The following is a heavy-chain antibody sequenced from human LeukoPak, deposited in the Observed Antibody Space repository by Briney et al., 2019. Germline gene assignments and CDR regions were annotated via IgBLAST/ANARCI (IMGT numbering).Heavy chain of an antibody. Sequence: GGSLRLSCAASGFTFSNYVMHWVRQAPGKGLEWVAVISYDGSNKYYADSVKGRFTVSRDNSKNTLYLQMNSLRAEDTAVYYCARGADYGDSPGFDYWGQGTLVTVSS. J-gene: IGHJ4*02. CDR3: ARGADYGDSPGFDY. D-gene: IGHD4-17*01. CDR2: ISYDGSNK. CDR1: GFTFSNYV. V-gene: IGHV3-30-3*01.